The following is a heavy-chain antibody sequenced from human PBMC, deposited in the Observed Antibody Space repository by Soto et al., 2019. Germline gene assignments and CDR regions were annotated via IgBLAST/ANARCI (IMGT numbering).Heavy chain of an antibody. CDR2: IIPIFGTA. Sequence: ASVKVSCKASGGTFSSYAISWVRQAPGQGLEWMGGIIPIFGTANYAQKFQGRVTITADESTSTAYMELSSLRSEDTAVYYCATTYSSGWSPPRYYGMDVWGQGTTVTVSS. D-gene: IGHD6-19*01. V-gene: IGHV1-69*13. CDR3: ATTYSSGWSPPRYYGMDV. J-gene: IGHJ6*02. CDR1: GGTFSSYA.